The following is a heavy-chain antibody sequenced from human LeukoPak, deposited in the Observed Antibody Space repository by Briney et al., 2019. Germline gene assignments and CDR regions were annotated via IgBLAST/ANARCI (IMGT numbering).Heavy chain of an antibody. J-gene: IGHJ3*02. CDR1: GGTFSSYA. V-gene: IGHV1-69*13. CDR2: IILFFGTA. CDR3: ARATRAYDSSGGAFDI. D-gene: IGHD3-22*01. Sequence: AAVKVSCKASGGTFSSYAISWVRQAPGQGLEWMGGIILFFGTANYAQKFQGRVTITADESMSTAYMELSSLRSEDTAVYYCARATRAYDSSGGAFDIWGQGTMVTVPS.